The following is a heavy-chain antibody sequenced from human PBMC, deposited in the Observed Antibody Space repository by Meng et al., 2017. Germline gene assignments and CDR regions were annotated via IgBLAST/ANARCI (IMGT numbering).Heavy chain of an antibody. CDR2: ISAYNGNT. J-gene: IGHJ5*02. V-gene: IGHV1-18*01. D-gene: IGHD5-24*01. CDR3: ARDRLTWLHEFDP. CDR1: GYTFTSYG. Sequence: ASVKVSCKASGYTFTSYGISWLRQAPGQGLEWMGWISAYNGNTKYAQKLHGRVTMTTGTSTSTAYMELRSLRSDDTAVYYCARDRLTWLHEFDPWGHGTRVTVSS.